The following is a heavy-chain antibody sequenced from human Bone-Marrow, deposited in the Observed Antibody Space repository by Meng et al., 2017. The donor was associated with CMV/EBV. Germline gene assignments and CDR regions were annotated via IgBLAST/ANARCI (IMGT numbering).Heavy chain of an antibody. D-gene: IGHD2-2*01. Sequence: SETLSLTCTVSGGTISSSSYYWGWIRQPPGKGLEWIESIYYSGSTYYNPSLKSRVTISVDTSKNQFSLKLSSVTAADTAVYYCARHVWDGSFIVVVPAARYDPWGQGTLVTASS. V-gene: IGHV4-39*01. CDR3: ARHVWDGSFIVVVPAARYDP. CDR1: GGTISSSSYY. CDR2: IYYSGST. J-gene: IGHJ5*02.